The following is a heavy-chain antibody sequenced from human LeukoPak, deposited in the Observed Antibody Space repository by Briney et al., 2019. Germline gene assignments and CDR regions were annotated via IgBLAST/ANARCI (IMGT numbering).Heavy chain of an antibody. CDR1: GGTFSSYA. CDR2: IIPIFGIA. J-gene: IGHJ5*02. V-gene: IGHV1-69*04. Sequence: SVKVSCKASGGTFSSYAISWVRQAPGQGLEWMGRIIPIFGIANYAQKFQGRVTITADKSTSTAYMELSSLRSEDTAVYHCARGAYYYDSSGYPNWFDPWGQGTLVTVSS. CDR3: ARGAYYYDSSGYPNWFDP. D-gene: IGHD3-22*01.